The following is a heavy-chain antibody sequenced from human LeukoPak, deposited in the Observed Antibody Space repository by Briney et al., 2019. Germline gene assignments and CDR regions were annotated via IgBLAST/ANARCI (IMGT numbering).Heavy chain of an antibody. CDR2: IYYSGST. J-gene: IGHJ4*02. CDR1: GGSISSGDYY. D-gene: IGHD2-15*01. Sequence: SQTLSLTCTVSGGSISSGDYYWSWIRQPPGKGLEWIGYIYYSGSTYYNPSLQSRVTISVDTSKNQFSLKLSSVTVADTAVYYCARVLGYCSGGSCSRHFDYWGQGTLVTVSS. CDR3: ARVLGYCSGGSCSRHFDY. V-gene: IGHV4-30-4*08.